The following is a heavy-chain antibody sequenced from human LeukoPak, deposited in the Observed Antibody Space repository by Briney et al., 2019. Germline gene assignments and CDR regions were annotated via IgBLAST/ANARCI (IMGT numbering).Heavy chain of an antibody. D-gene: IGHD3-3*02. J-gene: IGHJ3*02. V-gene: IGHV4-61*01. CDR3: ARGVISPDAFDI. CDR1: GGSVSSGSYC. Sequence: SETLSLTCTVSGGSVSSGSYCWSWIRQPPGKGLEWIGYIYYSGSTNYNPSLKSRAPTTVDTSKNQFSLKLSSVAAADTAVYYCARGVISPDAFDIWGQGTMVTVSS. CDR2: IYYSGST.